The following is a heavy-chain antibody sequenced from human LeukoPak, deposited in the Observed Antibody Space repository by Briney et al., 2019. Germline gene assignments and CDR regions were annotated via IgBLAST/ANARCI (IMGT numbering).Heavy chain of an antibody. J-gene: IGHJ5*02. V-gene: IGHV3-30*02. CDR2: IQDDGAKT. CDR3: AKDTTPPKAGFDP. Sequence: GGSLRLSCAASGFTFNTYPMHWVRQAPGKGLEWVALIQDDGAKTNCADSVRGRFTISRDNSRSTVYLQMNSLRAEDTAVYYCAKDTTPPKAGFDPWGQGTLVTVSS. D-gene: IGHD1-14*01. CDR1: GFTFNTYP.